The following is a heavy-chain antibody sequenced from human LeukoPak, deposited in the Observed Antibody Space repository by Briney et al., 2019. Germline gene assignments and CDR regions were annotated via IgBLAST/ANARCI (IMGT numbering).Heavy chain of an antibody. CDR1: GYSFTSYW. D-gene: IGHD5-24*01. CDR2: IYHGDSDT. V-gene: IGHV5-51*01. Sequence: GESLKISCKGSGYSFTSYWIGWVRQMPGKGLEWMGIIYHGDSDTRYSPSFEGQVTISADKSISTAYLQWSSLKASDTAMYYCARGRDGYNLGPYFDYWGQGTPVTVSS. CDR3: ARGRDGYNLGPYFDY. J-gene: IGHJ4*02.